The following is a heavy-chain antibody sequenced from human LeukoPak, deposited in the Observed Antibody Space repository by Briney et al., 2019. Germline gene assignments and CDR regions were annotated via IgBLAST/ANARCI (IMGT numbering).Heavy chain of an antibody. V-gene: IGHV3-48*03. CDR1: GFTFSSYE. CDR2: ISSSGSTI. CDR3: ARDGRGLWFGELSYFDY. J-gene: IGHJ4*02. D-gene: IGHD3-10*01. Sequence: PGGSLRLSCAASGFTFSSYEMNWVRQAPGKGLEWVSYISSSGSTIYYADSVKGRFTISRDNAKNSLYLQMNSLRAEDTAVYYCARDGRGLWFGELSYFDYWGQGTLVTVSS.